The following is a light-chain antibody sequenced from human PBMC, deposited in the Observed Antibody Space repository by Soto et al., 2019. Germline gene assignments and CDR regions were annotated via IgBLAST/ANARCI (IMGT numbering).Light chain of an antibody. J-gene: IGKJ1*01. CDR2: AAS. CDR3: QQYCSTPRT. CDR1: QSISSCY. V-gene: IGKV3-20*01. Sequence: EIELTQSPGTLSLSPGERATLSCRASQSISSCYLAWYQQKPGQAPRLLIYAASSRATGIPDRFSGSGSGTDFTLTISSLQPEDFAAYYCQQYCSTPRTFGQGTKVEIK.